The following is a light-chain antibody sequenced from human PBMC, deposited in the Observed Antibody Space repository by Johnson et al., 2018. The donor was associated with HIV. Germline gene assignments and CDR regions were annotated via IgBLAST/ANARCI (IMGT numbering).Light chain of an antibody. V-gene: IGLV1-51*02. CDR3: GTWESRLSAHYV. Sequence: QSVLTQPPSVSAAPGQTVNISCSGNVSNIESYFVSWYQQLPGAAPTLLIYEDNKRPSGIPDRFSGSKSGTSATLGIPGLQTGDEADYYCGTWESRLSAHYVFGTGTKVTVL. J-gene: IGLJ1*01. CDR1: VSNIESYF. CDR2: EDN.